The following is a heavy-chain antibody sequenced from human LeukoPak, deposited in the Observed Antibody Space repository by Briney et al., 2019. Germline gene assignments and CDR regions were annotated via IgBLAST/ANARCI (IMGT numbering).Heavy chain of an antibody. J-gene: IGHJ5*02. CDR1: GFTFNNYA. V-gene: IGHV3-23*01. D-gene: IGHD2-15*01. CDR3: ARSKEDCCGSFDP. CDR2: ISVSATT. Sequence: QPGGSLRLSCAASGFTFNNYAMSWVRQAPGKGLEWVSAISVSATTYYADSVMGRFTISRDNSKNTLYLQMNSLRVEDTAVYYCARSKEDCCGSFDPWGQGTLVTVSS.